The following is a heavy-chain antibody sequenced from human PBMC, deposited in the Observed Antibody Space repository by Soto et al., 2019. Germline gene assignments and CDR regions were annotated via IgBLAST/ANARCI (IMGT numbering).Heavy chain of an antibody. J-gene: IGHJ6*02. CDR2: ISYDGSNK. V-gene: IGHV3-30*18. CDR1: GFTFSSYG. Sequence: PGGSLRLSCAASGFTFSSYGMHWVRQAPGKGLEWVAVISYDGSNKYYADSVKGRFTISRDNSKNTLYLQMNSLRAEDTAVYYCVKDTAPYCSGGSCGDYYYYGMDVWGQGTTVTVSS. CDR3: VKDTAPYCSGGSCGDYYYYGMDV. D-gene: IGHD2-15*01.